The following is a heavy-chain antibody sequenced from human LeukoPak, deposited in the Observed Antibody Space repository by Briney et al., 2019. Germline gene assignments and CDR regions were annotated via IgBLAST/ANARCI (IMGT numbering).Heavy chain of an antibody. D-gene: IGHD6-19*01. CDR3: ARVDASSLAVHY. J-gene: IGHJ4*02. V-gene: IGHV1-2*02. CDR1: GYTLTGYF. Sequence: ASVKVSCKTSGYTLTGYFLNWVRQAPGQGLEWTGRINPNSGGTNCGQKFQDRVTLTRDTSIATAYMELTGLTSDDTAVYYCARVDASSLAVHYWGQGTLVTVSS. CDR2: INPNSGGT.